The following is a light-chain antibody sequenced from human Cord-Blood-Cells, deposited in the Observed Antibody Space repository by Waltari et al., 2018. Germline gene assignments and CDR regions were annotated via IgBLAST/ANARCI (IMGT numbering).Light chain of an antibody. Sequence: DIVMTQSPDSLAVSLGERSTIHCKSSQSVLYSSNNKNYLAWYQQKPGQPPKLLIYWASTRESGVPDRFRCSGSGTDFTLTISSLQAEDVAVYYCQQYYSTRTFGQGTKVEIK. J-gene: IGKJ1*01. V-gene: IGKV4-1*01. CDR2: WAS. CDR3: QQYYSTRT. CDR1: QSVLYSSNNKNY.